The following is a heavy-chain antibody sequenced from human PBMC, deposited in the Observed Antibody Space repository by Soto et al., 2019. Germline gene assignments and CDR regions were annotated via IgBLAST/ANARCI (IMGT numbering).Heavy chain of an antibody. Sequence: EASVKVSCKASGGTFSSYAISWVRQAPGQGLEWMGGIIPIFGTANYAQKFQGRVTITADESTSTAYMELSSLRSEDTAVYYCARCRWFGEFIFDYWGQGTLVTVSS. V-gene: IGHV1-69*13. J-gene: IGHJ4*02. CDR1: GGTFSSYA. CDR3: ARCRWFGEFIFDY. D-gene: IGHD3-10*01. CDR2: IIPIFGTA.